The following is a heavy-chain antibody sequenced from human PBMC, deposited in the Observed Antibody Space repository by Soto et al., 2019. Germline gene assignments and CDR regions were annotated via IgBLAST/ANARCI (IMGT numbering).Heavy chain of an antibody. CDR1: GGSISSSSYY. Sequence: DTLSLTCTVSGGSISSSSYYWGWIRQPPGKGLEWIGSIYYSGSTYYNPSLKSRVTISVDTSKNQFSLKLSSVTAADTAVYYCARLGIAAAGSGMDVWGQGTTVTVS. J-gene: IGHJ6*02. CDR3: ARLGIAAAGSGMDV. CDR2: IYYSGST. V-gene: IGHV4-39*01. D-gene: IGHD6-13*01.